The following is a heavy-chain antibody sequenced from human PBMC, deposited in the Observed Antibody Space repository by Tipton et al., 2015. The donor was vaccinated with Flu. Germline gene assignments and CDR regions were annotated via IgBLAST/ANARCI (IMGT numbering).Heavy chain of an antibody. D-gene: IGHD3-16*01. J-gene: IGHJ6*02. CDR3: AGGELLPYYYAMDV. CDR2: ISVSGSHI. Sequence: SLRFSCVGSGFTFSSYSMNWVRQAPGKGLEWVASISVSGSHIYYADSGKGRFTISRDNANDPLYLQMNNLRAEDTAVYHCAGGELLPYYYAMDVWGQGTTVTVS. V-gene: IGHV3-21*01. CDR1: GFTFSSYS.